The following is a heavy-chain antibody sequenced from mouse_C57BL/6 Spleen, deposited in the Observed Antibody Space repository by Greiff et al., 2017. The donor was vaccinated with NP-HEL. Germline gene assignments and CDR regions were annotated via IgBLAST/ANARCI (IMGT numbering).Heavy chain of an antibody. CDR1: GYTFTNYW. J-gene: IGHJ4*01. V-gene: IGHV1-63*01. CDR3: ARRDYGSSYGYAMDY. CDR2: IYPGGGYT. Sequence: QVQLQQSGAELVRPGTSVKMSCKASGYTFTNYWIGWAKQRPGHGLEWIGDIYPGGGYTNYNEKFKGKATLTADKSSSTAYMQFSSLTSEDSAIYYCARRDYGSSYGYAMDYWGQGTSVTVSS. D-gene: IGHD1-1*01.